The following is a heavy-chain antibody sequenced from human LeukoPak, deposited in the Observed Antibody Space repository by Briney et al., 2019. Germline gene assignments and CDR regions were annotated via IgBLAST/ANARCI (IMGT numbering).Heavy chain of an antibody. CDR2: ISAYNGNT. CDR1: GYTFTSYG. D-gene: IGHD3-10*01. J-gene: IGHJ6*02. Sequence: GASVKVSCKASGYTFTSYGISWVRQAPGQGLEWMGWISAYNGNTNYAQKLQGRVTMTTDTSTSTAYMELRSLRSDDTAVYYCARDRRYYYGSGSYGGYYYYGMDVWGQGTTVTVSS. V-gene: IGHV1-18*01. CDR3: ARDRRYYYGSGSYGGYYYYGMDV.